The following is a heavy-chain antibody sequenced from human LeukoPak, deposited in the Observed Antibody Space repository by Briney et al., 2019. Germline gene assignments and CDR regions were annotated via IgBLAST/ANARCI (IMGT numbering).Heavy chain of an antibody. Sequence: SVKVSCKASGGTFSSYAISWVRQAPGQGLEWMGGIIPIFGTANYAQKFQGRVTITADESTSTAYMELSSLRSEDTAVYYCARGLATVTTGRGDFDYWGQGTLVTVSS. V-gene: IGHV1-69*13. CDR2: IIPIFGTA. J-gene: IGHJ4*02. CDR3: ARGLATVTTGRGDFDY. CDR1: GGTFSSYA. D-gene: IGHD4-17*01.